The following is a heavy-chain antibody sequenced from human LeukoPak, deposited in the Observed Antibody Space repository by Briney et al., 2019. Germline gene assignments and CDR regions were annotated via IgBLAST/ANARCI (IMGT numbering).Heavy chain of an antibody. Sequence: GGSLRLSCAASGFTFSDYSMSWIRQAPGKGLEWVSYISISGSTIYYADSVKGRFTISRDNAKNSLYLQMNSLRAEDTAVYYCAKRYGNYHTLDHWGQGTLVTVSS. D-gene: IGHD3-16*02. CDR1: GFTFSDYS. V-gene: IGHV3-11*04. CDR2: ISISGSTI. J-gene: IGHJ4*02. CDR3: AKRYGNYHTLDH.